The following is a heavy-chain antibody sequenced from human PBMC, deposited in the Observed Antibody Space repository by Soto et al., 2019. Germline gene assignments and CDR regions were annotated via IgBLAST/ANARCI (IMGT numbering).Heavy chain of an antibody. J-gene: IGHJ5*02. D-gene: IGHD6-6*01. V-gene: IGHV4-38-2*01. CDR3: ATSLGSSSSRWFDP. CDR1: GYSISRGYY. CDR2: IYHSGST. Sequence: SETPSLTCAFSGYSISRGYYLVWIRPPPGKGLEWIGSIYHSGSTYYSPSLKSRVTISVDTSKDQFSLKLSSVTAADTAVYYCATSLGSSSSRWFDPWGQGTLVTVSS.